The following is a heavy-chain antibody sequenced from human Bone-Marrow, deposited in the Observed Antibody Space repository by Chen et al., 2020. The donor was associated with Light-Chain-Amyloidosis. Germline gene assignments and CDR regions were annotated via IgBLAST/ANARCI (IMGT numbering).Heavy chain of an antibody. J-gene: IGHJ6*02. CDR1: GLSFRTYW. CDR2: INTDGSTI. D-gene: IGHD3-22*01. V-gene: IGHV3-74*01. Sequence: EVQLVESGGGLVQPGGSLRLSCVPSGLSFRTYWMHWVRQAPGKGLVWVSSINTDGSTINYADSVKGRFTISRDNVKNMLYLQMNSLKGEDTAVYYCARDLLYYYDRSANYPLKGMDVWGQGTTVTVSS. CDR3: ARDLLYYYDRSANYPLKGMDV.